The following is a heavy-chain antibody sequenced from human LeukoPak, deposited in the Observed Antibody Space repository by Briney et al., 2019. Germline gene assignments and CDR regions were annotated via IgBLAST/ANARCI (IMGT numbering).Heavy chain of an antibody. CDR2: TSGSGVNS. V-gene: IGHV3-23*01. D-gene: IGHD5-12*01. CDR1: GFTLRSYD. CDR3: AKEYSGYDFDY. Sequence: GGSLRLSCAASGFTLRSYDMSWVRQAPGKGLEWVAATSGSGVNSYYADSVRGRFTISRVNSQNTLYPQMDSLRAEDTALYYCAKEYSGYDFDYWGQGTLVTVSS. J-gene: IGHJ4*02.